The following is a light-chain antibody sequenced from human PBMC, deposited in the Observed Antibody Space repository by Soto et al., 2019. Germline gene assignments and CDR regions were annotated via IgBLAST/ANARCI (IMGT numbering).Light chain of an antibody. CDR1: QSVSSN. CDR3: QRYNNWPPWT. J-gene: IGKJ1*01. V-gene: IGKV3-15*01. CDR2: GAS. Sequence: EIVMTQSPATLSVSPGERATLSCRASQSVSSNLAWYQQKPGQAPRLLIYGASTRATGIPARFSGSGSGTEFTLTISSLQFEDFEVYYGQRYNNWPPWTFAQGTRVEIK.